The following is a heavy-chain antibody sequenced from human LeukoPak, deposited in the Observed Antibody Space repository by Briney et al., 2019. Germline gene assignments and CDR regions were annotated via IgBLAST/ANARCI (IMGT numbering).Heavy chain of an antibody. V-gene: IGHV3-7*01. Sequence: GGSLRLSCAASGFTFSSYWMTWVRQAPGKGLEWVASIKQDGSEKYYVDSVKGRFTIPRDNAKNSLYLRMNSLRAEDTAVYYCARRTVAGQVWPFDYWGRGTLVTVSS. CDR1: GFTFSSYW. D-gene: IGHD6-19*01. CDR3: ARRTVAGQVWPFDY. J-gene: IGHJ4*02. CDR2: IKQDGSEK.